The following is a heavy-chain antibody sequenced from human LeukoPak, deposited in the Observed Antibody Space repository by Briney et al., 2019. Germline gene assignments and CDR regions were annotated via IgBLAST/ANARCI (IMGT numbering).Heavy chain of an antibody. Sequence: SETLSLTCTVSGDSISKPNSYWGWIRQSPGKELEWFGSSDYIGETTYNPSLRSRVTVSVDTSKNQFSLKLSSVTAADTAVYYCARLGSGTNNWFDPWGQGTLVTVSS. D-gene: IGHD1-26*01. CDR1: GDSISKPNSY. CDR2: SDYIGET. CDR3: ARLGSGTNNWFDP. V-gene: IGHV4-39*01. J-gene: IGHJ5*02.